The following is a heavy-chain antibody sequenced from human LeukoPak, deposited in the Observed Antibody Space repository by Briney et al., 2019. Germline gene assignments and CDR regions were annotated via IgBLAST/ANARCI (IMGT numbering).Heavy chain of an antibody. V-gene: IGHV3-30-3*01. CDR2: ISYDGSNK. Sequence: GGSLRLSCAASGFTFSSYAMHWVRQAPGKGLEWVAVISYDGSNKYYADSVKGRFTISRDNSKNTLYLQMNSLRAEDTAVYYCAKGLTGVAPPFDYWGQGTLVTVSS. D-gene: IGHD2-8*01. CDR1: GFTFSSYA. J-gene: IGHJ4*02. CDR3: AKGLTGVAPPFDY.